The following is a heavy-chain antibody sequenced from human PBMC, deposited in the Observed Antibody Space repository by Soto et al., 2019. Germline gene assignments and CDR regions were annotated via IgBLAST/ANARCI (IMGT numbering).Heavy chain of an antibody. V-gene: IGHV2-5*02. D-gene: IGHD3-10*01. CDR2: IYWDDDK. Sequence: QITLKESGPTLVKPTQTLTLTCTFSGFSLSTSGVGVGWIRQPPGKALEWLALIYWDDDKRYRPSLKSRLTITTAPSKNPVVPTMTNMDPLDTATSFCARTYYYGHNWFDPWGQGTLVTVSS. CDR3: ARTYYYGHNWFDP. J-gene: IGHJ5*02. CDR1: GFSLSTSGVG.